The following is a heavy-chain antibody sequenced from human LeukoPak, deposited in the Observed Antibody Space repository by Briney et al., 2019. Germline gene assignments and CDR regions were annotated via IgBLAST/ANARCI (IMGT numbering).Heavy chain of an antibody. D-gene: IGHD4-17*01. CDR3: AREISYGDYPSGDAFDN. CDR2: ISSSSSYI. V-gene: IGHV3-21*01. CDR1: GFTFSSYS. Sequence: GGSLRLSCAASGFTFSSYSMNWVRQAPRKGLEWVSSISSSSSYIYYADSVKGRFTISRDNAKNSLYLQMNSLRAEGTAVYFCAREISYGDYPSGDAFDNWGQGTMVTVSS. J-gene: IGHJ3*02.